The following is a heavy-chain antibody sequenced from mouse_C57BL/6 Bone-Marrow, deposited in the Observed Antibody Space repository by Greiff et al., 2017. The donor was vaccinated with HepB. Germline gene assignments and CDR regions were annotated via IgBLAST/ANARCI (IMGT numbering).Heavy chain of an antibody. CDR1: GYTFTSYW. V-gene: IGHV1-50*01. J-gene: IGHJ2*01. CDR2: IDPSDSYT. Sequence: VQLKQSGAELVKPGASVKLSCKASGYTFTSYWMQWVKQRPGQGLEWIGEIDPSDSYTNHNQKFKGKATLTVDTSSSTAYMQLSSLTSEDSAVYYCARSPVLDYWGQGTTLTVAS. CDR3: ARSPVLDY.